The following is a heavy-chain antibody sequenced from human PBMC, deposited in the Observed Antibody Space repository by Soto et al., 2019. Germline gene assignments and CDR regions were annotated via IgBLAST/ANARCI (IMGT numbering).Heavy chain of an antibody. D-gene: IGHD3-9*01. J-gene: IGHJ4*02. CDR3: AKGDWLDY. Sequence: EVQLVESGGGLVKPGGSLRLLCAASGFTFSNYAMSWVRQAPGKGLEWVSSVTGNGGSTYYGDSVEGRFTISRDNSKNTLYLQMNSLRVEDTAVYYCAKGDWLDYWGQGTLVTVSS. CDR1: GFTFSNYA. CDR2: VTGNGGST. V-gene: IGHV3-23*04.